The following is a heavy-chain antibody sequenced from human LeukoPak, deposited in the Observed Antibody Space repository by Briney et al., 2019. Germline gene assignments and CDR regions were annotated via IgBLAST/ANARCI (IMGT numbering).Heavy chain of an antibody. CDR2: INPNSGAT. D-gene: IGHD3-3*01. V-gene: IGHV1-2*02. Sequence: ASVKVSCKASGYTFNGYYMHWVRKAPGQGLEWMGWINPNSGATNYAEKFQGRVTMTRETSTDTAYMDLSRLRSDDTAVYYCAKEAVYDFRSGHYISGIYYMDVWGNGTTVTVSS. CDR1: GYTFNGYY. CDR3: AKEAVYDFRSGHYISGIYYMDV. J-gene: IGHJ6*03.